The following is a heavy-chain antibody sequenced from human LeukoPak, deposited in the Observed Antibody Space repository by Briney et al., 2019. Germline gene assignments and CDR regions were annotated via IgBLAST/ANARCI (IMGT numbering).Heavy chain of an antibody. CDR1: GFTFNRFG. CDR2: IWYDGSNK. Sequence: PGRSLRLSCATSGFTFNRFGMHWVRQAPGKGLEWVAVIWYDGSNKDYADSVKGRFTISRDNAKNSLYLQMNSLRAEDTAVYYCAGDLLLGIHGLYYYYYGMDVWGQGTTVTVSS. V-gene: IGHV3-33*01. CDR3: AGDLLLGIHGLYYYYYGMDV. J-gene: IGHJ6*02. D-gene: IGHD2-15*01.